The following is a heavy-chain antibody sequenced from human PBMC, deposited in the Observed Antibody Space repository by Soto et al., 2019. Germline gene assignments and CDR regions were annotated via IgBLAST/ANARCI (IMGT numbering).Heavy chain of an antibody. D-gene: IGHD5-12*01. CDR2: INAGNGNT. CDR1: GYPFTSYA. CDR3: ARETGDMVATIRAFEI. Sequence: QVQLVQSGAEVKKPGASVKVSCKASGYPFTSYAMHWVLQAPGQRLEWMGWINAGNGNTKYSQKSQGRVTITRDTSASTAYMELSSLRSEDTAVYYCARETGDMVATIRAFEIWGQGTMVTVSS. J-gene: IGHJ3*02. V-gene: IGHV1-3*01.